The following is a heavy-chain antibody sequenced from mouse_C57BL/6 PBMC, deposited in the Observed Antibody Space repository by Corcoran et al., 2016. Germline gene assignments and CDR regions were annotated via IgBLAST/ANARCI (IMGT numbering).Heavy chain of an antibody. V-gene: IGHV1-55*01. Sequence: QVQLQQPGAELVKPEASVKMSCKASSYTFTSYWITWVKQRPRQGLEWIGDIYPGSGRTNYNEKFKSKATLTVDTSSSTAYMQLSSLTSEDSAVYYCARWKAYYSKEGFAYWGQGTLVTVSA. CDR1: SYTFTSYW. CDR3: ARWKAYYSKEGFAY. CDR2: IYPGSGRT. J-gene: IGHJ3*01. D-gene: IGHD2-5*01.